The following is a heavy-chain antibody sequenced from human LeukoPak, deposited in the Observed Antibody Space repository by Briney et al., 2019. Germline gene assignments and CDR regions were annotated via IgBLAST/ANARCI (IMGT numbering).Heavy chain of an antibody. D-gene: IGHD3-3*01. V-gene: IGHV3-7*01. Sequence: GGSLRLSCAASGFTFSSYWMSWVRQAPGKGLEWVANIKQDGSEKYYVDSVKGRFTISRDNAKNSLYLQMNSLRAEDTAVYYCARDAYYDFWSGYYEYYYYMDVWGKGTTVTVSS. J-gene: IGHJ6*03. CDR1: GFTFSSYW. CDR2: IKQDGSEK. CDR3: ARDAYYDFWSGYYEYYYYMDV.